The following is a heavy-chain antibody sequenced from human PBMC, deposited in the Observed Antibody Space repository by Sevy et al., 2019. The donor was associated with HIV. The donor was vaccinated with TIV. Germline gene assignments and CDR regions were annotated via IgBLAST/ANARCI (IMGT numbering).Heavy chain of an antibody. Sequence: GGSLRLSCAASGFTFSKYSMSWVRQAPGKGLEWIGRTRNKADGYTTEYAASVKGRFTISRDDSKNSLYLQMNSLKTEDTAVYYCTTHAGIAAAGRVFDYWGQGTLVTVSS. CDR3: TTHAGIAAAGRVFDY. V-gene: IGHV3-72*01. D-gene: IGHD6-13*01. J-gene: IGHJ4*02. CDR1: GFTFSKYS. CDR2: TRNKADGYTT.